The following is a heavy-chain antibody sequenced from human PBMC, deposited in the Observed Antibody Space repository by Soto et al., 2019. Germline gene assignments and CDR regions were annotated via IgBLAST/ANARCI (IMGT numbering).Heavy chain of an antibody. J-gene: IGHJ4*02. CDR3: ARGRVYYGSGSYYSPPFDY. V-gene: IGHV4-34*01. CDR1: GGSFSGYY. CDR2: INHSGST. D-gene: IGHD3-10*01. Sequence: QVQLQQWGAGLLKPSETLSLTCAVYGGSFSGYYWSWIRQPPGKGLEWIGEINHSGSTNYNPSLKSRGTISVDTSKNQFSLKLSSVTAADTAVYYCARGRVYYGSGSYYSPPFDYWGQGTLVTVSS.